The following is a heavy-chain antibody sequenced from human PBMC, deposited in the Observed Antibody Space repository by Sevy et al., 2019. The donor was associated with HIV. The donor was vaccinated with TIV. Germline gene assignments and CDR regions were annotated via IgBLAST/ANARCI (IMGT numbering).Heavy chain of an antibody. CDR3: AKMPYGSGRPDAFDI. J-gene: IGHJ3*02. D-gene: IGHD3-10*01. Sequence: GGSLRLSCAASGFTFSSYAMSWVRQAPGKGLEWVSAISGSGGSTYYADSVKGRFTISRDNSKNTLYLQMNSLGAEDTAVYYCAKMPYGSGRPDAFDIRGQGTMVTVSS. V-gene: IGHV3-23*01. CDR1: GFTFSSYA. CDR2: ISGSGGST.